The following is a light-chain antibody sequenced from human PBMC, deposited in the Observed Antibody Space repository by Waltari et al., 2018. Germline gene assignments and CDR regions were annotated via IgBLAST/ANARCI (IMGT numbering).Light chain of an antibody. CDR1: QSVSSSS. V-gene: IGKV3-20*01. J-gene: IGKJ1*01. CDR2: GES. Sequence: IVLTQSPGTLSLSPGERATLSCRASQSVSSSSLAWYQQKPGQAPRLLIYGESSRATVIPDRFSGSGAATDFPLTISRLEPEDFAVYYCQQYGSSPQTFGQGTKVEIK. CDR3: QQYGSSPQT.